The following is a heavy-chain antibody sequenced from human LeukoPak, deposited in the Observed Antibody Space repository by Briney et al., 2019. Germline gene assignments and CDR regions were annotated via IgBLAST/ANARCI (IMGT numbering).Heavy chain of an antibody. CDR1: GYTFTSYG. CDR2: ISAYNGNT. V-gene: IGHV1-18*01. J-gene: IGHJ4*02. Sequence: GASVKVSCKASGYTFTSYGISWVRQAPGQGLEWMGWISAYNGNTNYAQKLQGRVTMTTDTSTSTAYMELRSLRSEDTAVYYCARGGGLIYDDYVGWEESDYWGQGTLVTVSS. D-gene: IGHD4-23*01. CDR3: ARGGGLIYDDYVGWEESDY.